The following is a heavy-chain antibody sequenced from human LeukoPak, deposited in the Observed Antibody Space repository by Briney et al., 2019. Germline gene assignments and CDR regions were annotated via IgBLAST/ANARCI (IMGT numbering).Heavy chain of an antibody. CDR3: ARDPEIGTFDY. J-gene: IGHJ4*02. CDR1: GFTVSSNY. Sequence: GGSLRLSCAASGFTVSSNYMSWVRRAPGKGLEWVSVIYSGGSTYYADSVKGRFTISRDNSKNTLYLQMNSLRAEDTAVYYCARDPEIGTFDYWGQGTLVTVSS. CDR2: IYSGGST. V-gene: IGHV3-66*01. D-gene: IGHD3-10*01.